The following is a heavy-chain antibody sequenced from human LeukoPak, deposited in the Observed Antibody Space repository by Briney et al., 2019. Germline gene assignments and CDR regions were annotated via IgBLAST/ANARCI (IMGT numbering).Heavy chain of an antibody. Sequence: PSETLSLTCTVSGGSTASDYWTWIRQPPGKGLGYIGYIYYTVGTNYNPSPKTRVTISVDTSKNPFSLNLGPVTAADTAVYFCAKYGNSGWVIDYWGQGTLVTVSS. V-gene: IGHV4-59*08. D-gene: IGHD6-19*01. J-gene: IGHJ4*02. CDR1: GGSTASDY. CDR2: IYYTVGT. CDR3: AKYGNSGWVIDY.